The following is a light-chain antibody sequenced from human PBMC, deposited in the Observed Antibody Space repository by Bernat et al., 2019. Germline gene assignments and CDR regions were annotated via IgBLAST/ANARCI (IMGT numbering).Light chain of an antibody. CDR3: SSYSSTSTEV. CDR1: SSDIGGHDH. J-gene: IGLJ2*01. CDR2: DVS. V-gene: IGLV2-14*01. Sequence: QSALTQPDSVSGSPGQSITISCTRTSSDIGGHDHVAWYQQHPGKAPKLLIYDVSIRPSGVSNRFSGSKSGNTASLTISGLQGEDEADYHCSSYSSTSTEVFGGGTKLTVL.